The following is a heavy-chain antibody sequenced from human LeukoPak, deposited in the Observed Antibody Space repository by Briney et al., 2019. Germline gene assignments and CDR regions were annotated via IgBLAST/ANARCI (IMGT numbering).Heavy chain of an antibody. CDR1: GYTFTSYD. CDR2: MNPNSGNT. D-gene: IGHD3-10*01. V-gene: IGHV1-8*01. Sequence: ASVKVSCKASGYTFTSYDINWVRQATGQGLEWMGWMNPNSGNTGYAQKFQGRVTMTRNTSISTAYMELSSLRSEDTAVYYCARVSDYYARFDPWGQGTLVTVSS. CDR3: ARVSDYYARFDP. J-gene: IGHJ5*02.